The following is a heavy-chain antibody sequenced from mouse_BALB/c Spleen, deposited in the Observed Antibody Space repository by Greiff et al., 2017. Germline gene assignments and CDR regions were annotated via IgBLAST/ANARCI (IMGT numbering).Heavy chain of an antibody. CDR2: IYPGSGST. CDR3: ADYGNYDGVYAMDY. V-gene: IGHV1-77*01. J-gene: IGHJ4*01. CDR1: GYTFTDYV. D-gene: IGHD2-1*01. Sequence: QVQLQQSGPELVKPGASVKMSCKASGYTFTDYVISWVKQRTGQGLEWIGEIYPGSGSTYYNEKFKGKATLTADKSSNTAYMQLSSLTSEDSAVYTGADYGNYDGVYAMDYWGQGTSVTVSS.